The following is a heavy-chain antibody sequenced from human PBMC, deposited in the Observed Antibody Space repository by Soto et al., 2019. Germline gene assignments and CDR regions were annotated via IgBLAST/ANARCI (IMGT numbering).Heavy chain of an antibody. J-gene: IGHJ6*02. CDR2: ISYDGSNK. CDR1: GFTFSSYG. V-gene: IGHV3-30*18. D-gene: IGHD6-19*01. CDR3: VKDGSSGWPYYYGLDV. Sequence: QVHLVESGGGVVQPGRSLRLSCAASGFTFSSYGMHWVRQAPGKWLEWVAVISYDGSNKYYADSVKGRFTISRDNSKNTVYLQMSSLRAEDTAVYYCVKDGSSGWPYYYGLDVWGQGPTVTVSS.